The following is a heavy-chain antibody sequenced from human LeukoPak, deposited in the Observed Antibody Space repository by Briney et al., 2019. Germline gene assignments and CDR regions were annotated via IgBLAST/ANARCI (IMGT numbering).Heavy chain of an antibody. J-gene: IGHJ4*02. CDR2: ISGNGGST. Sequence: GGSLRLSCAASEFTFSNFAMSWVRQAPGKGLEWVSAISGNGGSTYYEDSVKGRFTISRDNSKNALHLQMNSLRAEDTAIYYCAKESFRPALLDFWGQGSLVTVSS. CDR1: EFTFSNFA. D-gene: IGHD2-21*01. CDR3: AKESFRPALLDF. V-gene: IGHV3-23*01.